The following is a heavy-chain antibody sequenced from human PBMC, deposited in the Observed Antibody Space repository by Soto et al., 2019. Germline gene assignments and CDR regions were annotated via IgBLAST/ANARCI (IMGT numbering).Heavy chain of an antibody. CDR3: ARDVIAARPQYYFDY. J-gene: IGHJ4*02. CDR2: ISSSSSTI. V-gene: IGHV3-48*02. D-gene: IGHD6-6*01. CDR1: GFTFSSYS. Sequence: HPGGSLRLSCAASGFTFSSYSMNWVRQAPGKGLEWVSYISSSSSTIYYADSVKGRFTISRDNAKNSLYLQMNSLREEDTAVYYCARDVIAARPQYYFDYWGQGTLVTVSS.